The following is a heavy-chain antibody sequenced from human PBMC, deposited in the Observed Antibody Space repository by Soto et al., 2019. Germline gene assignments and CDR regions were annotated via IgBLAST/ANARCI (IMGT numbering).Heavy chain of an antibody. D-gene: IGHD2-2*01. J-gene: IGHJ4*02. CDR2: IYRGGST. V-gene: IGHV3-53*01. Sequence: PVGPLRLSCAASGLTVSTNYMTWVRQAPGKGLEWVSVIYRGGSTYHADSVQGRFSISRDNSKNTVDLQMNNLRAKDTAMYYCASVGYCSTTTCPPAWGQGTLVTVSS. CDR3: ASVGYCSTTTCPPA. CDR1: GLTVSTNY.